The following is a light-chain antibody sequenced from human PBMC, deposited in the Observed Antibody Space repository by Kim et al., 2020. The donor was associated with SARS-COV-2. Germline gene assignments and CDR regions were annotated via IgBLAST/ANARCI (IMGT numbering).Light chain of an antibody. Sequence: PGQRVTISCTGSRSNIGAGYDVHWYQQLPGTAPKLLIYGNSNRPSGVPDRFSGSKSGTSASLAITGLQAEDEADYYCQSYDSSHVVFGGGTKLTVL. CDR2: GNS. CDR3: QSYDSSHVV. CDR1: RSNIGAGYD. V-gene: IGLV1-40*01. J-gene: IGLJ2*01.